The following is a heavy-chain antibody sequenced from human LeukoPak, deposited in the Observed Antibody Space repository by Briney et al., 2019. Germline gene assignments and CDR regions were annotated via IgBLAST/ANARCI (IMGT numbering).Heavy chain of an antibody. CDR2: INPNSGGT. Sequence: ASVKVSCKASGYTFTGYYMHWVRQAPGQGLEWMGWINPNSGGTNYAQKFQGRVTMTMDTSISTAYMELSRLRSEDTAVYYCARGGSGSYFSWLDPWGQGTLVTVSS. CDR3: ARGGSGSYFSWLDP. V-gene: IGHV1-2*02. J-gene: IGHJ5*02. CDR1: GYTFTGYY. D-gene: IGHD3-10*01.